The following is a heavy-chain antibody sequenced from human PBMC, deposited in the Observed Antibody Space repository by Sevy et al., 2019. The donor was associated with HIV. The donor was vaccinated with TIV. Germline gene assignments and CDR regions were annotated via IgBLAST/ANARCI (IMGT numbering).Heavy chain of an antibody. J-gene: IGHJ6*02. V-gene: IGHV3-11*01. CDR1: GFILSDYY. D-gene: IGHD2-2*01. Sequence: GGSLRLSCEASGFILSDYYMSWIRQAPGKGLEWVSYIGSSGNTIYYTDSVKGRFTISRDNSKKLVYLQMNSLRAEDSAVYYCARDRGFCSSTNCDDWDYYGMDVWGQGTTVTVSS. CDR2: IGSSGNTI. CDR3: ARDRGFCSSTNCDDWDYYGMDV.